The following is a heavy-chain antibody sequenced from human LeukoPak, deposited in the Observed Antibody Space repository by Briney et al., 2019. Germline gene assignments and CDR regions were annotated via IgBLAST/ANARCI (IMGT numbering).Heavy chain of an antibody. CDR3: AKEIAVAGRY. D-gene: IGHD6-19*01. CDR1: GFTFSSNV. Sequence: GGSLRLSCAASGFTFSSNVMSWVRQAPGKGLEWVSAISGSGDSTYYADSVKGRFTISRDNSKNTLNLQMNSLRVEDTAVYYCAKEIAVAGRYWGQGTLVTVSS. V-gene: IGHV3-23*01. CDR2: ISGSGDST. J-gene: IGHJ4*02.